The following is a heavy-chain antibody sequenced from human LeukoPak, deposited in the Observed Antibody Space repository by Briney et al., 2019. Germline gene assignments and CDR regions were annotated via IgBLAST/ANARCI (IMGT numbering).Heavy chain of an antibody. D-gene: IGHD3-22*01. J-gene: IGHJ4*02. V-gene: IGHV3-33*01. CDR3: ARDNYDSSGYYFD. Sequence: GGSLRLSCAASGFTFSSYGMHWVRQPPGKGLEWVAVIWYDESNKYYADSVKGRFTISRDNSKKSLYLQMNSLRAEDTAVYYCARDNYDSSGYYFDWGQGTLVTVSS. CDR1: GFTFSSYG. CDR2: IWYDESNK.